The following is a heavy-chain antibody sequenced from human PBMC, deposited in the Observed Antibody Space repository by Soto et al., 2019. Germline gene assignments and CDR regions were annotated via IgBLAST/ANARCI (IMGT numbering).Heavy chain of an antibody. J-gene: IGHJ4*02. CDR3: AHRRVERNFHY. CDR1: GFSLSTSGVG. D-gene: IGHD1-1*01. Sequence: QITLKESGPTLVKPTQTLTLTCTFSGFSLSTSGVGVGWIRQPPGKALEWLALIYWDDDKRYSPSLKSRLTLTKDTSKHPVVLTMTNMHPVHTATFYCAHRRVERNFHYWGQGTLVTVSS. CDR2: IYWDDDK. V-gene: IGHV2-5*02.